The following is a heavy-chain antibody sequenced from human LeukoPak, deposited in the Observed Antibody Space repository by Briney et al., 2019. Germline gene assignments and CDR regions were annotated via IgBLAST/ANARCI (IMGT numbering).Heavy chain of an antibody. CDR2: ISSSSSYR. CDR1: GFTFSSYS. J-gene: IGHJ4*02. V-gene: IGHV3-21*01. CDR3: ARGVHIVRGVLFDY. D-gene: IGHD3-10*01. Sequence: GGSLRLSCAASGFTFSSYSMNWLRQAPGKGLEWVSSISSSSSYRYYADSVKGRFTISRDNAKNSLYLQMNSLRAEDTAVYYCARGVHIVRGVLFDYWGQGTLVTVSS.